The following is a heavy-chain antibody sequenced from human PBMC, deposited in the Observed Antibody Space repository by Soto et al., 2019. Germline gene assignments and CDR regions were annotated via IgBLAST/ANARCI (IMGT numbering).Heavy chain of an antibody. CDR3: ARGAYYDSGGYYLGCLDY. CDR2: ISYDGSNK. Sequence: PGGSLRLSCAASGFTFSGYSMHWVRQSPGKGLEWLALISYDGSNKYYADSVKGRFTISRDNSKNTLYLQMNSLRAEDTAVYYCARGAYYDSGGYYLGCLDYWGQGTPVTVSS. CDR1: GFTFSGYS. D-gene: IGHD3-22*01. V-gene: IGHV3-30-3*01. J-gene: IGHJ4*02.